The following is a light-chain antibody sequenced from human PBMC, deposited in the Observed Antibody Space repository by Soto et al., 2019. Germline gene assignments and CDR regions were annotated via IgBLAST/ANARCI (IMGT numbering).Light chain of an antibody. Sequence: EIVLTQSPGTLSLSPGERATLSCRASQSVRSNYLAWYQQKPGQAPRLLIYGASSRATGIPDRFSGSGSGTDFTLTISRLEPEDFAVYYCQHYGRSRYTFGQGTKLEIK. CDR1: QSVRSNY. V-gene: IGKV3-20*01. J-gene: IGKJ2*01. CDR2: GAS. CDR3: QHYGRSRYT.